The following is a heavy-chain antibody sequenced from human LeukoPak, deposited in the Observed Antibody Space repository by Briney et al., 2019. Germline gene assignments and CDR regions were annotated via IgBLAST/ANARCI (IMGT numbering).Heavy chain of an antibody. D-gene: IGHD3-9*01. CDR3: ARFNPALTGYYYFGY. Sequence: PSETLSLTCTVSGGSISSYYWSWIRQPPGKGLEWIGYIYYSGSTNYNPSLKSRVTISVDTSKNQFSLKLSSVTAADTAVYYCARFNPALTGYYYFGYWGQGTLVTVSS. V-gene: IGHV4-59*01. CDR2: IYYSGST. CDR1: GGSISSYY. J-gene: IGHJ4*02.